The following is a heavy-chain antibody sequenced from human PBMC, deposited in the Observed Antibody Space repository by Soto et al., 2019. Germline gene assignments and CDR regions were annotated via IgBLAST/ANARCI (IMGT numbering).Heavy chain of an antibody. CDR3: ARWVGGSMYDNSGKYDS. CDR1: GFTFSSNG. V-gene: IGHV3-30*03. Sequence: QVQLVESGGGVVQPGRSLRLTCAASGFTFSSNGMHWVRQAPGKGLDWVALVAYDGSKTYYGDSVRGRFTISRDYSENTLYLQMNSLRAEDTAVYYCARWVGGSMYDNSGKYDSWGQGTLVTVSS. J-gene: IGHJ5*01. CDR2: VAYDGSKT. D-gene: IGHD3-22*01.